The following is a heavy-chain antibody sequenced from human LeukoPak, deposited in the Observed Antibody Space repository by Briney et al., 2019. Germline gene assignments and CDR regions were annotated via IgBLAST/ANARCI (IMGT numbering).Heavy chain of an antibody. D-gene: IGHD2-15*01. V-gene: IGHV4-34*01. CDR3: ARGLVSCRGGSCYSGIDY. J-gene: IGHJ4*02. Sequence: PSETLSLTCAVYGGSFSGYYWSWIRQPPGKGLEWIGEINHSGSTNYNPSLKSRVTISVDTSKNQFSLELSSVTAADTAVYYCARGLVSCRGGSCYSGIDYWGQGTLVTVSS. CDR2: INHSGST. CDR1: GGSFSGYY.